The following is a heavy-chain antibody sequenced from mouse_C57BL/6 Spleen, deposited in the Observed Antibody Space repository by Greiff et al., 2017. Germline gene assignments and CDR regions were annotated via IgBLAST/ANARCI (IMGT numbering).Heavy chain of an antibody. J-gene: IGHJ1*03. CDR1: YTFTDYYM. CDR3: RGEFPGYCDV. V-gene: IGHV1-83*01. Sequence: VQLQQSGPELVKPGASVKMSCKASGYTFTDYYMHWVKQKPGKGLEWIGEIYTGSCNTYDNEKFKGKATLTADTSSSTAYMQLSILTSEDSAVYVCARGEFPGYCDVWGTGTTVTVSS. CDR2: YTGSCNTY.